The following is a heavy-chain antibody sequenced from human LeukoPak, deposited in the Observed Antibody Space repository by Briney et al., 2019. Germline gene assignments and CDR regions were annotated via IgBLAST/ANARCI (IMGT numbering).Heavy chain of an antibody. Sequence: SETLSLTCAVYGGSFSGYYWSWIRQPPGKGLEWIGEINHSGSTNYNPSLKSRVTISVDTSKNQFSLKLSSVTAADPAVYYCTARFTMVKPFDYWGQGTLVTVSS. J-gene: IGHJ4*01. D-gene: IGHD3-10*01. CDR2: INHSGST. V-gene: IGHV4-34*01. CDR1: GGSFSGYY. CDR3: TARFTMVKPFDY.